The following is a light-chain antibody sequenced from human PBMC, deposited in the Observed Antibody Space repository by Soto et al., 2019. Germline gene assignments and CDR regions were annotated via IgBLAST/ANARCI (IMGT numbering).Light chain of an antibody. V-gene: IGLV2-14*01. CDR3: SSYTSGSTWV. CDR2: EVS. J-gene: IGLJ3*02. CDR1: SSDVGGYNY. Sequence: QSVLTQPASVSGSPVQSITISCTGTSSDVGGYNYVSWYQQHPGKAPKLMIYEVSNRPSGVSNRFSGSKSGNTASLTISGLQAEDEADYYCSSYTSGSTWVFGGGTKVTVL.